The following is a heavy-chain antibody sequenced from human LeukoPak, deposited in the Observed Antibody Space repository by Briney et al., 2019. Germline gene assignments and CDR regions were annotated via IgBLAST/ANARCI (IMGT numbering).Heavy chain of an antibody. CDR1: GGSFSGYY. J-gene: IGHJ3*02. V-gene: IGHV3-66*01. D-gene: IGHD5-18*01. CDR3: ARGRGYSYGPDAFDI. CDR2: IYSGGST. Sequence: ETLSLTCAVYGGSFSGYYWSWVRQAPGKGLEWVSVIYSGGSTYYADSVKGRFAISRDNSKNTLYLQMNSLRAEDTAVYYCARGRGYSYGPDAFDIWGQGTMVTVSS.